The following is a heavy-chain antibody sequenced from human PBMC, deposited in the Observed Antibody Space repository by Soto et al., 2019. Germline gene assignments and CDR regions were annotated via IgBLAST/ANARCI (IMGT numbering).Heavy chain of an antibody. J-gene: IGHJ6*02. D-gene: IGHD2-2*01. CDR2: MNPNSGNT. CDR3: ARGWRYCISTSCYPQDYYYYGMDV. V-gene: IGHV1-8*01. CDR1: GYTFTSYD. Sequence: GASVEVSCKASGYTFTSYDSNWVRQATGQGLEWMGWMNPNSGNTGYAQKFQGRVTMTRNTSISTAYMELSSLRSEDTAVYYCARGWRYCISTSCYPQDYYYYGMDVWGQGTTVTSP.